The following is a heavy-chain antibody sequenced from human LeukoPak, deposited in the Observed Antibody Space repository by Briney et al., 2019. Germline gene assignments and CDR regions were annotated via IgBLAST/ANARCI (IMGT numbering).Heavy chain of an antibody. CDR2: ISYSVTT. CDR3: ARHRKYRGGSYQRHDYYYMDV. Sequence: PETLSPTCGVSGGSFSGYYWSWIRRRPGKGLEWVSSISYSVTTYYSASLKSRLTTSVDTSKTQFSLRLSSVTAADTAVYYCARHRKYRGGSYQRHDYYYMDVWGTGTTATVSS. V-gene: IGHV4-39*07. J-gene: IGHJ6*03. CDR1: GGSFSGYY. D-gene: IGHD1-26*01.